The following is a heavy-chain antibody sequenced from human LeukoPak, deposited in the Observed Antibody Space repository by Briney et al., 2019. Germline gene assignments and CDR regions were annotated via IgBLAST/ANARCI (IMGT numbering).Heavy chain of an antibody. CDR2: IYYSGGT. J-gene: IGHJ4*02. Sequence: PSEPLSLTCTVSGSSISSYYWSWIRQPPGKGLEWIGYIYYSGGTNYNPSLKSRVTISVDTSKNQFSLRLSSVTAADTAVYYCVRYCGGGNCYSRAFDYWGQGTLVTVSS. CDR1: GSSISSYY. D-gene: IGHD2-15*01. V-gene: IGHV4-59*01. CDR3: VRYCGGGNCYSRAFDY.